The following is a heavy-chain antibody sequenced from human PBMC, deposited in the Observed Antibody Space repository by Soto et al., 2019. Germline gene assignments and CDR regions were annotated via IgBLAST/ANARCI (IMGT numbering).Heavy chain of an antibody. V-gene: IGHV4-59*08. Sequence: PSEALSLTCTVSGGSISPYYWSWIRQPPGKGLKWVGYIYYGGSTSYNPSLKSRVTISLETSKSQISLRLNSVTAADTAVYFCASSFATYTLFDYWGQGALVTVSS. CDR2: IYYGGST. CDR3: ASSFATYTLFDY. CDR1: GGSISPYY. J-gene: IGHJ4*02.